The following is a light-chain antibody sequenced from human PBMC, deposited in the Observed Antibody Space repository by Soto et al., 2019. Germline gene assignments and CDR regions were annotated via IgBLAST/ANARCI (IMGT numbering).Light chain of an antibody. V-gene: IGKV1-39*01. CDR3: QENYSTLNS. CDR2: TAS. CDR1: QSIRNY. J-gene: IGKJ2*03. Sequence: DIQVTQSPSSLSASVGDRVTITCRASQSIRNYLNWYQQRPGKPPKLLIHTASPLQSGVPSRFSGSGSGTAFTLTISSLQPEDVATYYCQENYSTLNSFGQGTKLEIK.